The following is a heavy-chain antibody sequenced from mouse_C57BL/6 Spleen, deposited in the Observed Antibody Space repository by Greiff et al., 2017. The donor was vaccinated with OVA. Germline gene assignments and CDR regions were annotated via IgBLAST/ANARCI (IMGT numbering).Heavy chain of an antibody. CDR2: ISSGGDYI. CDR1: GFTFSSYA. Sequence: EVQLVESGEGLVKPGGSLKLSCAASGFTFSSYAMSWVRQTPEKRLEWVAYISSGGDYIYYADTVKGRFTISRDNARNTLYLQMSSLKSEDTAMYYCTRDGDGYYGFDYWGQGTTLTVSS. J-gene: IGHJ2*01. D-gene: IGHD2-3*01. CDR3: TRDGDGYYGFDY. V-gene: IGHV5-9-1*02.